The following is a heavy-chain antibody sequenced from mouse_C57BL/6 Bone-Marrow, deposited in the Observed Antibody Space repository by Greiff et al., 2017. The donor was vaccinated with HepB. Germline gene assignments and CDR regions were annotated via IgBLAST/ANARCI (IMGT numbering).Heavy chain of an antibody. J-gene: IGHJ4*01. Sequence: EVQLQQSGAELVRPGASVKLSCTASGFNIKDDYMHWVKQRPEQGLEWIGWIDPENGDTEYASKFQGKATITADTSSNTAYLQLSSLTSEDTAVYYCTFTVVAPYYYAMDYWGQGTSVTVSS. D-gene: IGHD1-1*01. CDR1: GFNIKDDY. CDR2: IDPENGDT. V-gene: IGHV14-4*01. CDR3: TFTVVAPYYYAMDY.